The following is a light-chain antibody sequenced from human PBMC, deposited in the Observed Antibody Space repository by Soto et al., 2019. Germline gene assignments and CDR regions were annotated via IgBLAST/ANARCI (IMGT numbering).Light chain of an antibody. Sequence: EIVMKQSPATLSVSTGERATLSCRASQSVGSSLAWYQQKPGQAPRLLIYGISTRATGLPGRFSGSGFGTEFTLTISSLQSEDLAVYYCQQYNKWPPITFGQGTLLEIK. J-gene: IGKJ5*01. CDR1: QSVGSS. CDR2: GIS. CDR3: QQYNKWPPIT. V-gene: IGKV3-15*01.